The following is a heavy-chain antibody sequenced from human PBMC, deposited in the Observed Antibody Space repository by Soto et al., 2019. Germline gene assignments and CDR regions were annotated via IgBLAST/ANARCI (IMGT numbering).Heavy chain of an antibody. CDR1: GFTFSSYA. Sequence: QVQLVESGGGVVQPGRSLRLSCAASGFTFSSYAMHWVRQAPGKGLEWVAVISYDGSNKYYADSVKGRFTISRDNSKNTLYLQMNRLRAEDTAVYYCARDLSIVVVPAARGGWFDPWGQGTLVTVSS. D-gene: IGHD2-2*01. CDR2: ISYDGSNK. J-gene: IGHJ5*02. V-gene: IGHV3-30-3*01. CDR3: ARDLSIVVVPAARGGWFDP.